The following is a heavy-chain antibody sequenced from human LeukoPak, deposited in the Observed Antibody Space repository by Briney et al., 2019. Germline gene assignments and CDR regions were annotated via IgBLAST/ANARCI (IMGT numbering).Heavy chain of an antibody. Sequence: SVKVSCKASGYTFTSRAMNWVRQAPGQGLEWMGGIIPIFGTANYAQKFQGRVTITADESTSTAYMELSSLRSEDTAVYYCARNGPSMATLGSIDYWGQGTLVTVSS. J-gene: IGHJ4*02. D-gene: IGHD5-24*01. CDR2: IIPIFGTA. CDR1: GYTFTSRA. V-gene: IGHV1-69*13. CDR3: ARNGPSMATLGSIDY.